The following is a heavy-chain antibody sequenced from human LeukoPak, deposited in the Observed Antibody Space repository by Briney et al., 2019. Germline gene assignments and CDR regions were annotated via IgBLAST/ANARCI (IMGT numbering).Heavy chain of an antibody. CDR3: ARDRFAGFGSF. CDR1: RFTFSSYA. Sequence: GGSLRLSCAASRFTFSSYAMSWVRQAPGKGLGWVSAISGNGGSTYYADSVKGRFTISRDNSKNTLYLQLNSLRAEDTAIYYCARDRFAGFGSFWGQGTLVTVSS. CDR2: ISGNGGST. J-gene: IGHJ4*02. V-gene: IGHV3-23*01. D-gene: IGHD3-10*01.